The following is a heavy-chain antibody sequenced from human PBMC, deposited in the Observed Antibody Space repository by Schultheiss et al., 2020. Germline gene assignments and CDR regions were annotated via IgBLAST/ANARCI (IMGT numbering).Heavy chain of an antibody. V-gene: IGHV3-53*01. CDR2: IYSGGST. CDR3: ARDSAFLGMDV. J-gene: IGHJ6*02. D-gene: IGHD2/OR15-2a*01. Sequence: GGSLRLSCAASGFTVSSNYMSWVRQAPGKGLEWVSVIYSGGSTYYPDSVKGRFTISRDDSKNTLYLPMNSLRAEDTAVYYCARDSAFLGMDVWGQGTTVTVSS. CDR1: GFTVSSNY.